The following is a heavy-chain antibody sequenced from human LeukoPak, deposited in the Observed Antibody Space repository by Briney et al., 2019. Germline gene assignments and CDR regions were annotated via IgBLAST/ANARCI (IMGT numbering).Heavy chain of an antibody. D-gene: IGHD2-15*01. J-gene: IGHJ6*02. CDR1: GYTFTSYN. V-gene: IGHV1-3*01. Sequence: GASVKVSCKASGYTFTSYNIHWVRQAPGQRLEWLGWINADNGNTKYSQNFQGRVTITRDTSASRAYVELSSLTSEDTAVYYCARSQAGYYYYHGMDVWGQGTRVTVSS. CDR3: ARSQAGYYYYHGMDV. CDR2: INADNGNT.